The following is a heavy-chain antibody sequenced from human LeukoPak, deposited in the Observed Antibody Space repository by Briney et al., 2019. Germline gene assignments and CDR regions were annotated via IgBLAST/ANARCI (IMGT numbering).Heavy chain of an antibody. V-gene: IGHV1-2*02. CDR1: GYTFSGYY. CDR2: INPNSGDT. Sequence: ASVKVSCKASGYTFSGYYVHWVRQAPGQGLEWMGWINPNSGDTNYAQKFQGRVTMTRDTSISTAYMELSRLTSADTAVYYCAREITGMIGPTDYWGQRTLVTVSS. D-gene: IGHD1-20*01. J-gene: IGHJ4*02. CDR3: AREITGMIGPTDY.